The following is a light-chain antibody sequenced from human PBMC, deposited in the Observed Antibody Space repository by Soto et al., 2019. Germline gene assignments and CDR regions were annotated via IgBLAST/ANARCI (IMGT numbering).Light chain of an antibody. Sequence: QSALTQPPSVSAAPGQKVTISCPGSSSNIGGNSVSWYQQLPGTAPKLLIYDYNKRPSGIPDRCSGSKSGTSATLGITGFQTADEADYYCGSWDSSLSAYVFGTGTKVTVL. CDR1: SSNIGGNS. CDR2: DYN. J-gene: IGLJ1*01. V-gene: IGLV1-51*01. CDR3: GSWDSSLSAYV.